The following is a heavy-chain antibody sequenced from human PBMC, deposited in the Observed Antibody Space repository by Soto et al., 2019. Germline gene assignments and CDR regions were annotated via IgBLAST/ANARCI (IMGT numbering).Heavy chain of an antibody. D-gene: IGHD3-22*01. CDR3: AADPTMIEEKKVDAFDI. CDR2: IVVGSGNT. CDR1: GFTFTSSA. V-gene: IGHV1-58*01. J-gene: IGHJ3*02. Sequence: QMQLVQSGPEVKKPGTSVKVSCKASGFTFTSSAVQWVRQARGQRLEWIGWIVVGSGNTNYAQKFQERVPINRDMSTSTAYMELSSLRSEDTAVYYCAADPTMIEEKKVDAFDIWGQGTMVTVSS.